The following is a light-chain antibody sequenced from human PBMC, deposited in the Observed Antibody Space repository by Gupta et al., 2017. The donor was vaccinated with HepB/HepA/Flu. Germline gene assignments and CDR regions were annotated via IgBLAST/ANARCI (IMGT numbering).Light chain of an antibody. J-gene: IGLJ2*01. CDR1: SSDVGSYNL. Sequence: QSALTQPASVSGSPGQSITISCTGTSSDVGSYNLVSWYQQHPGKAPKLMIHEVSKRPSGVSNRFSGSKSGNTASLTISGLQAEDEADDYCCSYAGFNTLIFGGGTKLTVL. CDR2: EVS. CDR3: CSYAGFNTLI. V-gene: IGLV2-23*02.